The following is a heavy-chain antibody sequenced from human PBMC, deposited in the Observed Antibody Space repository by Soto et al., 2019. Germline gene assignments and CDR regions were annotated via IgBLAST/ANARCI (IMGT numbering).Heavy chain of an antibody. D-gene: IGHD5-12*01. CDR2: IYYSGST. V-gene: IGHV4-30-4*01. J-gene: IGHJ4*02. Sequence: QVLLQESGPGLVQPSQTLSLTCTVSGGSISSSYYYWRWIREPPGKGLEWIGYIYYSGSTYYNPSLKSRLTISVDTSKNQFSLKLNSVTAADTAVYYCARENSGYDPTGSFDYWDQGTLVTVSS. CDR1: GGSISSSYYY. CDR3: ARENSGYDPTGSFDY.